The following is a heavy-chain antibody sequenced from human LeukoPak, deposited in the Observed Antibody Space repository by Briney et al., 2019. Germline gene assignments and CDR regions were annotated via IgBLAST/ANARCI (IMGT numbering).Heavy chain of an antibody. CDR1: GFTFSSHW. Sequence: GGSLRLSCAASGFTFSSHWMSWVRQAPGKGLEWVANIKQDGSEKYYVDSVKGRFTISRDNAKNSLYLQMNSLRAEDTAVYYCARDGFDEGIYFDYWGQGTLVTASS. D-gene: IGHD3-9*01. CDR2: IKQDGSEK. V-gene: IGHV3-7*01. J-gene: IGHJ4*02. CDR3: ARDGFDEGIYFDY.